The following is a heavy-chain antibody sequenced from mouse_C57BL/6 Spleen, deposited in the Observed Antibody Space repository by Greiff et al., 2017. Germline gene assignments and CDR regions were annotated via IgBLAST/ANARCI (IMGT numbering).Heavy chain of an antibody. J-gene: IGHJ1*03. CDR2: INPSNGGT. D-gene: IGHD1-1*01. Sequence: VQLQQPGTELVKPGASVKLSCKASGYTFTSYWMHWVKQRPGQGLEWIGNINPSNGGTNYNEKFKSKATLTVDKSSSTAYMQLSSLTSEDSAVYYCARCITTVVEGYWYFDVWGTGTTVTVSS. CDR3: ARCITTVVEGYWYFDV. CDR1: GYTFTSYW. V-gene: IGHV1-53*01.